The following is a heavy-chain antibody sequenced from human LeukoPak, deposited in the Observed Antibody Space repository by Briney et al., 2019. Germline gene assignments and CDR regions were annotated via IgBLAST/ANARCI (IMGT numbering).Heavy chain of an antibody. Sequence: GGSLRLSCAASGFTFSSYTMNWVRQAPGEGLEWVSSIAGSSGYISYADSVQGRFTISRDNAKKSLYLQMTSLTAEDTAVYYCARDRGAYCGGDCYLGFDYWGRGTLVTVSS. V-gene: IGHV3-21*01. CDR1: GFTFSSYT. CDR2: IAGSSGYI. J-gene: IGHJ4*01. D-gene: IGHD2-21*02. CDR3: ARDRGAYCGGDCYLGFDY.